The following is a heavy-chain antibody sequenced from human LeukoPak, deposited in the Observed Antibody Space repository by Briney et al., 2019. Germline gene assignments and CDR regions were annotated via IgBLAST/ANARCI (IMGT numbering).Heavy chain of an antibody. D-gene: IGHD2-2*02. V-gene: IGHV3-7*01. J-gene: IGHJ4*02. CDR2: IKQDGSEK. Sequence: PGGSLRHSCAASGFTFSSYWMSWVRQAPGKGLEWLANIKQDGSEKYYMDSVKGRFTISRDNAKNSLYLQMNSLRAEDTAVYYCAGDLSEYCSSTSCYMYFDYWGQGTLVTVSS. CDR1: GFTFSSYW. CDR3: AGDLSEYCSSTSCYMYFDY.